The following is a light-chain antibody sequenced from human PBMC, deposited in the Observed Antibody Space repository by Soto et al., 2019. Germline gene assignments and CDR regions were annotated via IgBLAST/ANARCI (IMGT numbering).Light chain of an antibody. CDR1: ETISTF. CDR3: QQSYSTSPIT. V-gene: IGKV1-39*01. J-gene: IGKJ5*01. Sequence: DIQMTQSPSSLSASVGDRVTMTCRASETISTFLNWYQHKPWKAPKLLIYAASRLQSGVPSRFSGSGSGTDFTLTINGLQPEDFASYYCQQSYSTSPITFGQGTRLE. CDR2: AAS.